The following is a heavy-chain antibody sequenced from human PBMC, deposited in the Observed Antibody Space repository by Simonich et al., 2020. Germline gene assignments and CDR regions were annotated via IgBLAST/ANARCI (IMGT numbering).Heavy chain of an antibody. V-gene: IGHV1-2*06. CDR1: GYTFTGYY. D-gene: IGHD6-19*01. J-gene: IGHJ3*02. CDR3: ARELKGVPVGWGSQSDI. Sequence: QVQLVQSGAEVKKPGASVKVSCQASGYTFTGYYMHWVRQAPGQGLEWRGRINPDSGGTNTEQKVKSRSTMTMDPSISTAYMELRRLRSDDTAVYYCARELKGVPVGWGSQSDIWGQGTMVTVSS. CDR2: INPDSGGT.